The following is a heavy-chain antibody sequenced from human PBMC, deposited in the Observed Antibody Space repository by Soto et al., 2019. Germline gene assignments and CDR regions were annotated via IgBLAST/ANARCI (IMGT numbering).Heavy chain of an antibody. CDR2: IYWDDDK. CDR3: SRRLVRGVYYFDY. J-gene: IGHJ4*02. V-gene: IGHV2-5*02. D-gene: IGHD3-10*01. Sequence: QITLKESGTPLVKPTQTLTLTCTISGFSLRTSGMGVGWLRHPPGKALEWLTLIYWDDDKHYRPSLKSRLTITKDSTKNQVVLTMTKMDPVDTATYYCSRRLVRGVYYFDYWGQGTLVTVSS. CDR1: GFSLRTSGMG.